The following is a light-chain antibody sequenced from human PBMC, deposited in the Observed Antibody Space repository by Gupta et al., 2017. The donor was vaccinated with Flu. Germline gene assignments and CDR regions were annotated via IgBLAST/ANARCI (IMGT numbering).Light chain of an antibody. V-gene: IGKV4-1*01. CDR2: WAS. Sequence: NCKSSQSVLDSSSNKNYLAWYQQKPGQPPKLLIYWASTRESGVPDRFSGSGSGTDFTLTISSLQAEDLAVYYCQQYYSTPRTFGGGTKVEIK. CDR1: QSVLDSSSNKNY. J-gene: IGKJ4*01. CDR3: QQYYSTPRT.